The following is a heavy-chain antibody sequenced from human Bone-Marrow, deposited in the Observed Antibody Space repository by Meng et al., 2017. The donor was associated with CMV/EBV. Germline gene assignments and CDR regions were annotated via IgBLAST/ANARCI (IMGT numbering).Heavy chain of an antibody. CDR1: GYTFTSYD. CDR2: MNPNSGNT. CDR3: AMYSSGWYGDYYYYYGMDV. V-gene: IGHV1-8*03. J-gene: IGHJ6*02. D-gene: IGHD6-19*01. Sequence: ASVKVSCKASGYTFTSYDINWVRQATGQGLEWMGWMNPNSGNTGYAQKFQGRVTITRNTSISTAYMELSSLRSEDTAVYYCAMYSSGWYGDYYYYYGMDVWGQGTTVTVSS.